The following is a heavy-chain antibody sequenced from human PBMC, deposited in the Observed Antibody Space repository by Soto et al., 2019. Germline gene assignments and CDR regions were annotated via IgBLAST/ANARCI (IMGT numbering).Heavy chain of an antibody. CDR1: GFTFDDYA. V-gene: IGHV3-9*01. CDR2: ISWNSGSI. J-gene: IGHJ4*02. Sequence: DVQLVESGGGLVQPGRSLRLSCAASGFTFDDYAMHWVRQAPGKGLEWVSGISWNSGSIGYADSVKGRFTISRDNAKNSLYLQMNSLRAEDTALYYCAKDIGGYSYGVGGRGDYYGSGPLDYWGQGTLVTVSS. D-gene: IGHD3-10*01. CDR3: AKDIGGYSYGVGGRGDYYGSGPLDY.